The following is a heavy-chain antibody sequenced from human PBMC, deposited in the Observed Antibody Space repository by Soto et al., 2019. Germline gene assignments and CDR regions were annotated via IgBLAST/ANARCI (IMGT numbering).Heavy chain of an antibody. J-gene: IGHJ4*02. CDR3: ATQMDYNILTGYRPFDY. V-gene: IGHV3-21*01. D-gene: IGHD3-9*01. CDR1: GFNFRNFN. CDR2: ISSGNSYI. Sequence: PGGSLRLSCEGSGFNFRNFNMNWVRQAPGKGLEWVSSISSGNSYIYYADSVRGRFTVSRDNAKSSLYLQMNSLRAEDTAVYYCATQMDYNILTGYRPFDYWGQGTLVTVSS.